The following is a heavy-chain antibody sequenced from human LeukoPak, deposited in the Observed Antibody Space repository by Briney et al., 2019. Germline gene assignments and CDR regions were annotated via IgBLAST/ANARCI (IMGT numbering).Heavy chain of an antibody. CDR2: INHSGST. J-gene: IGHJ6*01. D-gene: IGHD3-16*01. V-gene: IGHV4-34*01. CDR1: GLSCSGYY. Sequence: SETLSRTCAVDGLSCSGYYWSWIRQPPGNGLEWIGVINHSGSTNYNPSLKSRVIISVDTSKNHFLLLRSFVTAADTAFYCCGSLRLYGMDLWRQENTVRVSS. CDR3: GSLRLYGMDL.